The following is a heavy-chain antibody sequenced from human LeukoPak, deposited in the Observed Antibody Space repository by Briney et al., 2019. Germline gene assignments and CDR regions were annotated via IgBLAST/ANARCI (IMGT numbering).Heavy chain of an antibody. CDR2: ISNSAGNV. Sequence: PGGSLRLSCVASGFTFSSYAMSWVRKTPGKGLEWVSVISNSAGNVYYADSVKGRFTISGDNSKNTLYLQMNSLRAEDTAVYYCAKDLHVRSSSTVTTGGVDSWGQGTLVTVSS. CDR3: AKDLHVRSSSTVTTGGVDS. V-gene: IGHV3-23*01. CDR1: GFTFSSYA. J-gene: IGHJ4*02. D-gene: IGHD4-17*01.